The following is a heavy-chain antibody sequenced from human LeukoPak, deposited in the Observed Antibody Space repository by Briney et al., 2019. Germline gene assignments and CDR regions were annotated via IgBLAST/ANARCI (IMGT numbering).Heavy chain of an antibody. CDR2: IRYDGSNK. CDR1: GFTFSSYG. V-gene: IGHV3-30*02. CDR3: AKVPDIGGAYYYYYMDV. D-gene: IGHD3-9*01. Sequence: GGSLRLSCAASGFTFSSYGMRWVREAPGKGLEWVAFIRYDGSNKYYADSVKGRFTISRDNSKNRLYLQMNSLRAEDTAVYYCAKVPDIGGAYYYYYMDVWGKGTTVTVSS. J-gene: IGHJ6*03.